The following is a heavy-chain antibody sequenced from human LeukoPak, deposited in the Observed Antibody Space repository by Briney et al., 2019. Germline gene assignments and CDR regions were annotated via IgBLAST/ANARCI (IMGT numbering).Heavy chain of an antibody. V-gene: IGHV3-30-3*01. CDR3: AKVEDYYDSSGYSRDEYFQH. J-gene: IGHJ1*01. CDR2: ISYDGSSE. Sequence: PGGSLRLSCAASGFTFSNYVMHRVRQAPGKGLEWVAIISYDGSSEYYADCVKGRFTISRDNSKNTLYLQMNSLRAEDTAVYYCAKVEDYYDSSGYSRDEYFQHWGQGTLVTVSS. D-gene: IGHD3-22*01. CDR1: GFTFSNYV.